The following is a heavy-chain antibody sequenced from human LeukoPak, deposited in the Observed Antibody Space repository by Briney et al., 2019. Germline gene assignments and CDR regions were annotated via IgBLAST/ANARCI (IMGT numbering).Heavy chain of an antibody. V-gene: IGHV1-24*01. D-gene: IGHD3-3*01. CDR3: ARAGNYDFWSGLTTPFDY. CDR1: GYTLAELS. CDR2: FDPEDGET. J-gene: IGHJ4*02. Sequence: SVKVSCKVSGYTLAELSMHWVRQAPGKGLEWMGGFDPEDGETIYAQKFQGRVTLTEDTSTDTAYMELRSLRSDDTAVYYCARAGNYDFWSGLTTPFDYWGQGTLVTVSS.